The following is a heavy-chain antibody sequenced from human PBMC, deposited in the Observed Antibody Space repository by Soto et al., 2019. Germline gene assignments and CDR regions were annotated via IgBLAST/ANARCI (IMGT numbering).Heavy chain of an antibody. CDR1: GGSFSGYY. Sequence: TCAVYGGSFSGYYWSWIRQPPGKGLEWIGEINHSGRTNYNPSLKSRVTISVDTSKNQFSLKLSSVTAADTAVYYCARVTYGMDVWGQGTTVTVSS. CDR3: ARVTYGMDV. J-gene: IGHJ6*02. V-gene: IGHV4-34*01. CDR2: INHSGRT.